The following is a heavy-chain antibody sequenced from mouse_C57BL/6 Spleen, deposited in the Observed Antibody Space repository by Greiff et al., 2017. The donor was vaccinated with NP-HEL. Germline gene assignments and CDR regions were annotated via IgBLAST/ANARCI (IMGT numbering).Heavy chain of an antibody. CDR3: ARDYYGSSYDWFAY. CDR1: GYTFTDYY. Sequence: EVQLQQSGPELVKPGASVKISCKASGYTFTDYYMNWVKQSHGKSLEWIGDINPNNGGTSYNQKFKGKATVTVDKSSSTAYMERRSLTSEDSAVYYCARDYYGSSYDWFAYWGQGTLVTVSA. D-gene: IGHD1-1*01. CDR2: INPNNGGT. V-gene: IGHV1-26*01. J-gene: IGHJ3*01.